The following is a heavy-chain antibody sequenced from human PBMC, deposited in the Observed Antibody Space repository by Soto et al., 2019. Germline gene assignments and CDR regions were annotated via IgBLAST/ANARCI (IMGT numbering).Heavy chain of an antibody. J-gene: IGHJ4*02. CDR3: AKYPSYDFWSGYYFAY. D-gene: IGHD3-3*01. Sequence: EVQLLESGGGLVQPGGSLRLSCAASGFTFSSYAMSWVRQAPGKGLEWVSAISGSGGSTYYADSVKGRFTISRDNSKNTVYLQMNSLRAEDTAVYYCAKYPSYDFWSGYYFAYWGQGTLVTVSS. CDR1: GFTFSSYA. V-gene: IGHV3-23*01. CDR2: ISGSGGST.